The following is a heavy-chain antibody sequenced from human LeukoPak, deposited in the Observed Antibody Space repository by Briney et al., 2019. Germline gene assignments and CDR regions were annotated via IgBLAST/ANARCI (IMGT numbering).Heavy chain of an antibody. CDR2: IIPIFGTA. V-gene: IGHV1-69*05. Sequence: SVKVSCKASGGTFSSYAISWVRQAPGQGLEWMGGIIPIFGTANYAQKFQGRVTITTHESTSTAYMELSSVTAADTAVYYCARLPYGDYGRVFDYWGQGTLVTVSS. J-gene: IGHJ4*02. D-gene: IGHD4-17*01. CDR1: GGTFSSYA. CDR3: ARLPYGDYGRVFDY.